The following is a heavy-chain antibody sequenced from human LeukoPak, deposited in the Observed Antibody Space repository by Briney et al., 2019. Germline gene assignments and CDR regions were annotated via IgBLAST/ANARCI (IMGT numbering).Heavy chain of an antibody. CDR3: AKEYSSSRAFDY. D-gene: IGHD6-6*01. CDR2: IRYDGSNK. V-gene: IGHV3-30*02. J-gene: IGHJ4*02. CDR1: GFTFSSYG. Sequence: GGSLRLSCAASGFTFSSYGMHWVRQAPGKGLEWVAFIRYDGSNKYYADSVKGRFTISRDNSKNTLYLQMNSLRAEDTAVYYCAKEYSSSRAFDYWGQGTLVTVSS.